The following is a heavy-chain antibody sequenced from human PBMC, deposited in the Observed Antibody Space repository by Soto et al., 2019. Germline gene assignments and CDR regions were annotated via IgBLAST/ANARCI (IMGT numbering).Heavy chain of an antibody. D-gene: IGHD4-17*01. CDR2: ISWNSGSI. CDR1: GFTFDDYA. CDR3: AKGRETTVTTFFDY. Sequence: GGSLRLSCAASGFTFDDYAMHWVRQALGKGLEWVSGISWNSGSIGYADSVKGRFTISRDNAKNSLYLQMNSLRAEDTALYYCAKGRETTVTTFFDYWGQGTLVTVS. J-gene: IGHJ4*02. V-gene: IGHV3-9*01.